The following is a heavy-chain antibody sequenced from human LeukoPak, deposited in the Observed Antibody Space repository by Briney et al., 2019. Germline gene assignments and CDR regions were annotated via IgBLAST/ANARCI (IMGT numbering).Heavy chain of an antibody. CDR2: INHSGST. CDR1: GGSFSAYY. CDR3: ARVIAVATTSLYYGMDV. D-gene: IGHD6-19*01. J-gene: IGHJ6*02. V-gene: IGHV4-34*01. Sequence: SETLSLTCAVYGGSFSAYYWSWIRQPPGKGLEWIGEINHSGSTNYNPSLKSRVTISVDTSKNQFSLKLSSVTAADTAVYYCARVIAVATTSLYYGMDVWGQGTTVTVSS.